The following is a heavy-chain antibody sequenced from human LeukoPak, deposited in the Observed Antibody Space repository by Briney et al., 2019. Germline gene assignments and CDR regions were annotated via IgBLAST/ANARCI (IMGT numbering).Heavy chain of an antibody. CDR1: GGSISSYY. CDR3: ARDFGYCSSTSCFYYYYYYMDV. D-gene: IGHD2-2*01. J-gene: IGHJ6*03. V-gene: IGHV4-4*07. Sequence: SETLSLTCTVSGGSISSYYWSRIRQPAGKGLEWIGRIYTSGSTNYNPSLKSRVTISVDTSKNQFSLKLSSVTAADTAVYYCARDFGYCSSTSCFYYYYYYMDVWGKGTTVTVSS. CDR2: IYTSGST.